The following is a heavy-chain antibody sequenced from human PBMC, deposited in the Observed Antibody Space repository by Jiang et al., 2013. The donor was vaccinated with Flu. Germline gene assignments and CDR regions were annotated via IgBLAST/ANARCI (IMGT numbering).Heavy chain of an antibody. D-gene: IGHD1-1*01. CDR1: GFSLSTSGMC. V-gene: IGHV2-5*08. CDR2: IYWNGDP. J-gene: IGHJ4*01. CDR3: AHRTPVQLWVGDYYDS. Sequence: KPTQTLTLTCTFSGFSLSTSGMCVSWIRQSPGKALEWLAVIYWNGDPRYNPSLKGRLSITSDTSKNLVLLKMTNMNPVDTATYYCAHRTPVQLWVGDYYDSWGHGALVTVSS.